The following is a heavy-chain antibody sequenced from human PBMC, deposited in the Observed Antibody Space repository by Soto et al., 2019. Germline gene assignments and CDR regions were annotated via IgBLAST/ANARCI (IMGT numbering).Heavy chain of an antibody. D-gene: IGHD5-12*01. CDR2: IDPSDSYT. CDR1: GYSFTSYW. J-gene: IGHJ4*02. CDR3: ASDQMATIEYYFDY. V-gene: IGHV5-10-1*01. Sequence: GESLKISCKGSGYSFTSYWISWVRQMPGKGLEWMGRIDPSDSYTNYSPSFQGHVTISADKSISTAYLQWSSLKASDTAMYYCASDQMATIEYYFDYWGQGTLVTVSS.